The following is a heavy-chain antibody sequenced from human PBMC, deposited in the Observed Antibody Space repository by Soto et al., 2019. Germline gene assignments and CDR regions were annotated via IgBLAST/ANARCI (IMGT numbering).Heavy chain of an antibody. D-gene: IGHD5-12*01. J-gene: IGHJ4*02. CDR3: AAGGGLPRYY. CDR2: IYHSGST. V-gene: IGHV4-30-2*01. CDR1: GGSIRSGGYS. Sequence: SETPSTTCAVPGGSIRSGGYSWSWIRTPPGKGLEWIGYIYHSGSTYYNPSLKSRVTISVDRSKNQFSLKLSSVTAADTAVYYCAAGGGLPRYYWGQGTLVTVSS.